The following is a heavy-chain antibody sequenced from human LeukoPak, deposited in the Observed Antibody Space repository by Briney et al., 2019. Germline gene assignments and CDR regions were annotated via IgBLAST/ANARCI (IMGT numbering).Heavy chain of an antibody. CDR2: VYYSGST. D-gene: IGHD6-13*01. CDR1: GGSVSGYY. Sequence: TPSETLSLTCVVSGGSVSGYYWGWIQQPPGRGLEWIGYVYYSGSTNYNPSFKSRITISVDTSKNQFSLKLSSVTAADTAVYYCARLGRSSSWYSGWFDPWGQGTLVTVSS. J-gene: IGHJ5*02. V-gene: IGHV4-59*02. CDR3: ARLGRSSSWYSGWFDP.